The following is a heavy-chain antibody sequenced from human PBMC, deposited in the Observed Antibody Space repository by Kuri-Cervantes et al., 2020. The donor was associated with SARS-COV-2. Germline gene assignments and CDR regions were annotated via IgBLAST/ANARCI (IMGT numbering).Heavy chain of an antibody. D-gene: IGHD4/OR15-4a*01. CDR3: ARSGPGAISREDGALDN. Sequence: SVKVSCKASGNTFTYRFLHWVRQAPGQAPEWMGWSTPFNGNTKYAQKFQDRVTITRDRSMNTAYMELSSLRSEDTAMYYCARSGPGAISREDGALDNWGQGTMVTVSS. CDR2: STPFNGNT. J-gene: IGHJ3*02. V-gene: IGHV1-45*02. CDR1: GNTFTYRF.